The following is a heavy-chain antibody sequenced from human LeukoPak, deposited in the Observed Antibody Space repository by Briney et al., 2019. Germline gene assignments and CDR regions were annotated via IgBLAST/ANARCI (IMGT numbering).Heavy chain of an antibody. CDR3: ARDKAGATF. Sequence: VASVKVSCKVSGYTLSELSMNWVRQAPGKGLEWMGGFDPEDGETIYAQKLQDRVTMTTDTSTSTAYMELRSLRSDDTAVYYCARDKAGATFWGQGTLVTVSS. CDR1: GYTLSELS. V-gene: IGHV1-24*01. D-gene: IGHD1-26*01. CDR2: FDPEDGET. J-gene: IGHJ4*02.